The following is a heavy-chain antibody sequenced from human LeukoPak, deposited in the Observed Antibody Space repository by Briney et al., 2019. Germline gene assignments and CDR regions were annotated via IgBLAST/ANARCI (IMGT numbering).Heavy chain of an antibody. CDR1: GGSISSGGYY. CDR2: IYYSGST. Sequence: SETLSLTCTVSGGSISSGGYYWSWIRQHPGTGLEWIGYIYYSGSTYYNPSLKSRVTISVDTSKNQFSLKLSSVTAADTAVYYCARASTVATYSPFDYWGQGTLVTVSS. J-gene: IGHJ4*02. CDR3: ARASTVATYSPFDY. D-gene: IGHD5-12*01. V-gene: IGHV4-31*03.